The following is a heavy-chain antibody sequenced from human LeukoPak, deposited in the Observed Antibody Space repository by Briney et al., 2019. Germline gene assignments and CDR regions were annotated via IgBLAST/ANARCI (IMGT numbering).Heavy chain of an antibody. CDR1: GGSVSGYY. D-gene: IGHD6-6*01. Sequence: SETLSLTCTVSGGSVSGYYWSWIRQPPGKGLEWIGYIYYSGSTNYNPSLKSRVTISVDTSENQFSLKLTSVTTADTAVYYCARDREYSSSGLVWFDPWGHGILVTVSS. CDR3: ARDREYSSSGLVWFDP. V-gene: IGHV4-59*02. CDR2: IYYSGST. J-gene: IGHJ5*02.